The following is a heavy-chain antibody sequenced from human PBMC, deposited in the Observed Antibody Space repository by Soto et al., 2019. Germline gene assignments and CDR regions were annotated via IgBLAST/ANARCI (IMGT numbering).Heavy chain of an antibody. V-gene: IGHV4-34*01. Sequence: PASALSLTFALYGGSFSGYYWSWIRRPPGKGRVWIGEINHSGSTNYNPSLKSRVTISVDTSKNQFSLKLSSVTAADTAVYYCARLVPGKQLVRWYYYYGMDVWGQGTTVTVAS. CDR3: ARLVPGKQLVRWYYYYGMDV. CDR2: INHSGST. J-gene: IGHJ6*02. D-gene: IGHD6-13*01. CDR1: GGSFSGYY.